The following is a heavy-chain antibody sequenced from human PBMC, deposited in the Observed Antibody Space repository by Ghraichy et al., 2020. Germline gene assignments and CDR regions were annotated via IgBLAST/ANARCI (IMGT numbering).Heavy chain of an antibody. CDR3: AADVPRVPARYYYYYGMDV. CDR1: GFTFTSSA. Sequence: SVKVSCKASGFTFTSSAVQWVRQARGQRLEWIGWIVVGSGNTNYAQKFQERVTITRDMSTSTAYMELSSLRSEDTAVYYCAADVPRVPARYYYYYGMDVWGQGTTVTVSS. D-gene: IGHD2-2*01. CDR2: IVVGSGNT. V-gene: IGHV1-58*01. J-gene: IGHJ6*02.